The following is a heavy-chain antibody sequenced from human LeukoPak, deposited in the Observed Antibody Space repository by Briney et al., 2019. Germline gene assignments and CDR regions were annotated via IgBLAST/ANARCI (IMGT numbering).Heavy chain of an antibody. CDR3: ARGVCSSTSCYSLIREYYYYYYYMDV. D-gene: IGHD2-2*01. J-gene: IGHJ6*03. V-gene: IGHV4-4*02. CDR1: GGSISSSNW. CDR2: IYHSGST. Sequence: SETLSLTCAVSGGSISSSNWWSWVRQPPGKGLEWIGEIYHSGSTNYNPSLKSRVTILVDTSENQFSLKLSSVTAADTAVYYCARGVCSSTSCYSLIREYYYYYYYMDVWGKGTTVTVSS.